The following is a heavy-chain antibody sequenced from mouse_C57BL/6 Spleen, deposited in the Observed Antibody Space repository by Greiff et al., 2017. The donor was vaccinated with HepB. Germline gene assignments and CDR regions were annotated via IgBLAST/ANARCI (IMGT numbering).Heavy chain of an antibody. V-gene: IGHV1-18*01. CDR3: ARDAYYYGSSYGFAY. D-gene: IGHD1-1*01. CDR2: INPNNGGT. J-gene: IGHJ3*01. CDR1: GYTFTDYN. Sequence: EVQLQESGPELVKPGASVKIPCKASGYTFTDYNMDWVKQSHGKSLEWIGDINPNNGGTIYNQKFKGKATLTVDKSSSTAYMELRSLTSEDTAVYYCARDAYYYGSSYGFAYWGQGTLVTVSA.